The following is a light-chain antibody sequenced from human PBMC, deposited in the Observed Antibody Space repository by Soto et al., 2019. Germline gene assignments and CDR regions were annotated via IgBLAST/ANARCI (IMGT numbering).Light chain of an antibody. CDR2: DVS. Sequence: QSALTQPASVSGSPGQSITISCTGTSSDVGGYNYVSWYQQHPGKAPKLMIFDVSNRPSEVSNRFSGSRSGNTASLTVSGLQAEDEADYYCSSYTGSSTVVFGGGTKLTVL. V-gene: IGLV2-14*01. CDR1: SSDVGGYNY. J-gene: IGLJ2*01. CDR3: SSYTGSSTVV.